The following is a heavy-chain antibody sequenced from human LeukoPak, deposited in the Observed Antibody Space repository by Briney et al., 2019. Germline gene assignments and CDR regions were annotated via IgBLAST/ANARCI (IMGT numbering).Heavy chain of an antibody. J-gene: IGHJ4*02. CDR3: ARDRVDTAMVKGFDY. Sequence: SVKVSCKASGGTFISYAISWVRQALGEGREWMGGIIPIFGTANYAQKFQGRVTITADESTSTAYMELSSLRSEDTAVYYCARDRVDTAMVKGFDYWGQGTLVTVSS. CDR2: IIPIFGTA. D-gene: IGHD5-18*01. CDR1: GGTFISYA. V-gene: IGHV1-69*13.